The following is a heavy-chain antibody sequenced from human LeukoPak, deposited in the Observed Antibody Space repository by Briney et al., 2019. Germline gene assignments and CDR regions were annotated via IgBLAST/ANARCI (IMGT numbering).Heavy chain of an antibody. D-gene: IGHD3-10*01. V-gene: IGHV3-21*01. J-gene: IGHJ4*02. CDR1: GFTFSSYW. CDR3: ARGRVRGVITNPFDY. Sequence: GGSLRLSCAASGFTFSSYWMNWVRQAPGKGLVWVSYISSSSSFIYYADSVKGRFTISRDNAKNSLYLQMNSLRAEDTAVYYCARGRVRGVITNPFDYWGQGTLVTVSS. CDR2: ISSSSSFI.